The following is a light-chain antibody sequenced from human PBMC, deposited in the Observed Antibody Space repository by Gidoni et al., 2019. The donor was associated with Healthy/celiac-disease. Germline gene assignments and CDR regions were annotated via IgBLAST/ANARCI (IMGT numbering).Light chain of an antibody. CDR2: LAS. Sequence: DIVMTQSPLSLPVTPGEPASISCRSSQSLLHSNGYNYLDWYVQKPGQSPQLLIYLASHRASGGPDRFSGIGSGTDFTLKISRVEAEDVGVYYCMQALQTPRTFGPGTKVDI. CDR1: QSLLHSNGYNY. V-gene: IGKV2-28*01. J-gene: IGKJ3*01. CDR3: MQALQTPRT.